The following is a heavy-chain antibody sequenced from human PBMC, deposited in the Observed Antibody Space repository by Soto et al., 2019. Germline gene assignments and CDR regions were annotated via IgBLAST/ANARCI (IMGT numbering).Heavy chain of an antibody. CDR2: ISGSGGST. CDR1: GFTFSSYA. Sequence: EVQLLESGGHLVQPGGSLRLSCAASGFTFSSYAMSWVRQAPGKGLEWVSSISGSGGSTYYADSVKGRFTISRDNSKNTLYLQMNSLRAEDTAVYYCRMYYYDSTAYYLFDYWGQGTLVTVSS. V-gene: IGHV3-23*01. CDR3: RMYYYDSTAYYLFDY. D-gene: IGHD3-22*01. J-gene: IGHJ4*02.